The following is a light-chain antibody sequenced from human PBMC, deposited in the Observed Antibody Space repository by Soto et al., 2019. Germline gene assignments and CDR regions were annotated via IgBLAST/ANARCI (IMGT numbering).Light chain of an antibody. J-gene: IGLJ3*02. CDR2: RDN. CDR3: AAWDDNLSGGV. Sequence: QSVLSQPPSASGTPGQRLTISCSGSSSNVGSNYVYWYQQLPGTAPKLLIYRDNQRPSGVPDRFSGSRSGASASLAITGLRSEDEADYYCAAWDDNLSGGVFGGGTKLTVL. CDR1: SSNVGSNY. V-gene: IGLV1-47*01.